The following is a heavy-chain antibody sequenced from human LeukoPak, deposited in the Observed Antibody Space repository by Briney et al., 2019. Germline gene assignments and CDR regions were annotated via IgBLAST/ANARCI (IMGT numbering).Heavy chain of an antibody. D-gene: IGHD3-3*01. V-gene: IGHV4-59*01. CDR2: IYYSGST. Sequence: SETLSLTCTVSGGSISSYYWSWIRQPPGKGLEWIGYIYYSGSTNYNPSLKSRVTISVDTSKNQFSLKLSSVTAADTAVYYCARGRFGVVIIGDYYMDVWGKGTTVTVSS. CDR1: GGSISSYY. J-gene: IGHJ6*03. CDR3: ARGRFGVVIIGDYYMDV.